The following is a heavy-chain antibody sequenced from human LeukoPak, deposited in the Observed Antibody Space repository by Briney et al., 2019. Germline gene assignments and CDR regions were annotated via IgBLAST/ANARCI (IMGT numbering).Heavy chain of an antibody. CDR3: AKDWASMIVVVGDFAMDV. D-gene: IGHD3-22*01. CDR2: IIPILGIA. V-gene: IGHV1-69*04. Sequence: GASVKVSCKASGGTFSSYAISWVRQAPGQGLEWMGRIIPILGIANYAQKFQGRVTITADKSTSTAYMELSSLRAEDTAVYYCAKDWASMIVVVGDFAMDVWGKGTTVTVSS. J-gene: IGHJ6*03. CDR1: GGTFSSYA.